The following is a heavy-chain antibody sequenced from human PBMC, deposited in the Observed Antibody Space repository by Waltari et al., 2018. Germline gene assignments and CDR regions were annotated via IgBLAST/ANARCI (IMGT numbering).Heavy chain of an antibody. V-gene: IGHV3-48*02. CDR2: ISDAGGII. Sequence: EVQLVESGGGLVQPGGSLRLYCAASGFSFSTYTMHWVRQAPGKGLEWISFISDAGGIIYYADSVRGRFSISRDNAKNSLYLQMNSLRDDDTALYYCARSGSLDRWGQGTLVTVSS. D-gene: IGHD1-26*01. CDR1: GFSFSTYT. J-gene: IGHJ4*02. CDR3: ARSGSLDR.